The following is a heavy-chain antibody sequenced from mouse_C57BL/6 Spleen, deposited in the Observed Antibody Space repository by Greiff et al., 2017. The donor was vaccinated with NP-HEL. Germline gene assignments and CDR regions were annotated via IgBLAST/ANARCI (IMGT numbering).Heavy chain of an antibody. CDR1: GYSFTSYW. CDR3: ARTGTRSYFDY. V-gene: IGHV1-61*01. CDR2: IYPSDSET. Sequence: QVPLQQPGPELVPPGSSVPLSCTASGYSFTSYWMDWVKQSPGQGLEWIGNIYPSDSETHYNQKFKDKATLTVDKSSSTAYMQLSSLTSEDSAVYYCARTGTRSYFDYWGQGTTLTVSS. J-gene: IGHJ2*01. D-gene: IGHD4-1*01.